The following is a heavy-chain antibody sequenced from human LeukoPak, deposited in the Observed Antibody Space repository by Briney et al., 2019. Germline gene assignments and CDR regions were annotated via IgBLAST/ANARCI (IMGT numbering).Heavy chain of an antibody. Sequence: SETLSLTCTVSGGSISSSSYYWGWIRQPPGKGLEWIGSIYYSGSTYYNPSLKSRVTISIDTAKNQLSLKLSSVTAADTAVYFCARQLYISGSYYAPMDVWGKGTTVTIFS. CDR3: ARQLYISGSYYAPMDV. CDR1: GGSISSSSYY. V-gene: IGHV4-39*01. D-gene: IGHD3-10*01. J-gene: IGHJ6*03. CDR2: IYYSGST.